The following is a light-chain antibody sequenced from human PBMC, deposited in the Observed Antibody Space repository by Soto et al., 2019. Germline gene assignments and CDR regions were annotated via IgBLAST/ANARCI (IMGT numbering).Light chain of an antibody. CDR2: EVT. CDR3: TSYVGNDIWV. CDR1: SSDVGAYKY. J-gene: IGLJ3*02. Sequence: QSALTQPPSASGSPGQSVTISCTGTSSDVGAYKYVSWYQQYPGKAPKLMIYEVTKRPSGVTDRFSGSKSGNTASLTVSGLQAEDEADYYCTSYVGNDIWVFGGGTTVTVL. V-gene: IGLV2-8*01.